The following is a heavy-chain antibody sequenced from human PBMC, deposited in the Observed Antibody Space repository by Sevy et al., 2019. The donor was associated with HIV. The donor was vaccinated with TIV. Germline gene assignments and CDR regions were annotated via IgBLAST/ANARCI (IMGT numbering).Heavy chain of an antibody. CDR1: GFSFSHYA. D-gene: IGHD2-8*01. CDR3: ARVAVSYCTNDCYHRFDY. Sequence: GGSLRLSCAVSGFSFSHYAFHWVRQAPGKGLEWVSLISYDGTYIYYADSVKGRFTISRDNSKNTLYLQMNSLRGNDTAVYYCARVAVSYCTNDCYHRFDYWGPRALVTVSS. CDR2: ISYDGTYI. J-gene: IGHJ4*02. V-gene: IGHV3-30-3*01.